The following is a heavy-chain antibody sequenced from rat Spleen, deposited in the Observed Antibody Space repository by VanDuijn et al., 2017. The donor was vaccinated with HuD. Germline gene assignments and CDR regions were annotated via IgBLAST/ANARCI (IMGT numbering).Heavy chain of an antibody. CDR2: INYDGSST. D-gene: IGHD4-1*01. CDR1: GFTFSNYD. V-gene: IGHV5-22*01. J-gene: IGHJ3*01. Sequence: EVQLVESGGGLVQPGRSMKLSCAASGFTFSNYDMAWVRQAPTKGLEWVASINYDGSSTYYRDSAKGRFTISRDVTKTTLYLQMSSLRSEDTATYYCATLAYTGFAYWGQGTLVTVSS. CDR3: ATLAYTGFAY.